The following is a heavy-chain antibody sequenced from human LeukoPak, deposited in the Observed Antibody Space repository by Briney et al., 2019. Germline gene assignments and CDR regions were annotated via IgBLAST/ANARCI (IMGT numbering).Heavy chain of an antibody. CDR1: GFTFRNAW. Sequence: PGGSLRLSCAASGFTFRNAWMSWVRQAPGKGLEWVSGINWNGGSTGYADSVKGRFTISRDNAKNSLYLQMNSLRAEDTALYHCARDQGDSSGYYPFFDYWGQGTLVTVSS. J-gene: IGHJ4*02. D-gene: IGHD3-22*01. CDR2: INWNGGST. CDR3: ARDQGDSSGYYPFFDY. V-gene: IGHV3-20*01.